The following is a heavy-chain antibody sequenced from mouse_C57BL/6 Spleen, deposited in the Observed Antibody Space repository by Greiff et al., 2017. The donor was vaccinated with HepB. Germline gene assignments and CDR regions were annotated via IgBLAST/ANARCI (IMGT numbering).Heavy chain of an antibody. D-gene: IGHD1-1*01. CDR2: IDPENGDT. V-gene: IGHV14-4*01. Sequence: VQLKQSGAELVRPGASVKLSCTASGFNIKDDYMHWVKQRPEQGLEWIGWIDPENGDTEYASKFQGKATITADTSSNTAYLQLSSLTSEDTAVYYCTTGYYGSNPFAYWGQGTLVTVSA. CDR3: TTGYYGSNPFAY. J-gene: IGHJ3*01. CDR1: GFNIKDDY.